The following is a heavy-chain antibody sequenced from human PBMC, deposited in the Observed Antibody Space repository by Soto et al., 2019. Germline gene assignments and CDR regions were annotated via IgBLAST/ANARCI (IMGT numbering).Heavy chain of an antibody. CDR1: SGSISSSNW. Sequence: SETLSLTCAVSSGSISSSNWWSWVRQPPGKGLEWIGEIYHSGSTNYNPSLKSRVTISVDKSKNQFSLKLSSVTAADTAVYYCASSKDSSSWYQVRWLDPWGQGTLVTVSS. D-gene: IGHD6-13*01. V-gene: IGHV4-4*02. J-gene: IGHJ5*02. CDR2: IYHSGST. CDR3: ASSKDSSSWYQVRWLDP.